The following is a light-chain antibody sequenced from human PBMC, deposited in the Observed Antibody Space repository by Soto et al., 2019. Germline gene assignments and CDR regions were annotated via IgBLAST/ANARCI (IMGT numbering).Light chain of an antibody. CDR2: GAS. V-gene: IGKV3-15*01. Sequence: EIVITQSPATLSVSPGERATLSCRASQSVSSNLAWYQQKPGQAPRLLIYGASTRATGIPARFSGSGSGTEFTLTISSLQSEDFAVYYCQQYNNWFRTFGQGTKVDIK. CDR3: QQYNNWFRT. J-gene: IGKJ1*01. CDR1: QSVSSN.